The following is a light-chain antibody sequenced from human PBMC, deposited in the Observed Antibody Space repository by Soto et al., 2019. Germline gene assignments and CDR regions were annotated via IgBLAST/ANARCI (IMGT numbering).Light chain of an antibody. CDR1: SSDVGVYNY. J-gene: IGLJ3*02. Sequence: QSVLTQPASVSGSPGQSITISCTGTSSDVGVYNYVSWYQHHPGKAPKLMIYEVRNRPSGVSNRFSGSKSGNTASLTISGLQAEDEADYYCNSYTTSSSWVFGGGTKLTVL. V-gene: IGLV2-14*01. CDR3: NSYTTSSSWV. CDR2: EVR.